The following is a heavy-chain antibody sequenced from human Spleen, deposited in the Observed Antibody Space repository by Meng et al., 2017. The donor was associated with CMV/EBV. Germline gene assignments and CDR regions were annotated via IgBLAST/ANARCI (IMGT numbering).Heavy chain of an antibody. CDR3: ARARDDCSSTSCYLGAGDFDY. V-gene: IGHV3-21*01. CDR1: GITFNRYN. J-gene: IGHJ4*02. Sequence: GESLKISCAASGITFNRYNMKWVRQAPGKGLEWVSLISPNRNYIHYVDSMKGRVTIARDDAKNSLYLQMNSLRAEDTAVYYCARARDDCSSTSCYLGAGDFDYWGQGTLVTVSS. D-gene: IGHD2-2*01. CDR2: ISPNRNYI.